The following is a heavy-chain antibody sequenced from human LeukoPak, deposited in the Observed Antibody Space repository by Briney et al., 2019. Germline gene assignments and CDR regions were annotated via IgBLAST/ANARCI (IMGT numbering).Heavy chain of an antibody. CDR1: GYTFTGYY. Sequence: ASVKVSCKASGYTFTGYYMHWVRQAPGQGLEWMGWINPNSGGTNYAQKFQGGVTMTRDTSISTAYMELSRLRSDDTAVYYCARDFTTQLYYYYMDVWGKGTTVTVSS. CDR2: INPNSGGT. CDR3: ARDFTTQLYYYYMDV. D-gene: IGHD1-1*01. J-gene: IGHJ6*03. V-gene: IGHV1-2*02.